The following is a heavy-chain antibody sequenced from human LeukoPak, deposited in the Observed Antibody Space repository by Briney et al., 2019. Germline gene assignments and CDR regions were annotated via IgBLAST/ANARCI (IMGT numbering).Heavy chain of an antibody. Sequence: GESLKISCKGSGYRFTSYWIGWVRQMPGKGLEWMGIIYPGGSDTRYSPSFQGQVTISADKSISTAYLQWSSLKASDTAMYYCARLSSGYSYGYYYYYYMDVWGKGTTVTVSS. CDR1: GYRFTSYW. CDR2: IYPGGSDT. V-gene: IGHV5-51*01. CDR3: ARLSSGYSYGYYYYYYMDV. D-gene: IGHD5-18*01. J-gene: IGHJ6*03.